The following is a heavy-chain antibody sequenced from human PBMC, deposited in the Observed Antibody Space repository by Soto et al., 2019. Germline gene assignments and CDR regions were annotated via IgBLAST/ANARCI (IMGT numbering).Heavy chain of an antibody. CDR1: GGKIASNRVG. CDR3: ARGAWDVVSGHQFLDF. V-gene: IGHV6-1*01. Sequence: SQTRTDTGDISGGKIASNRVGWNWIRKTPSRGLEWLGRTYYRSKWYNNYAVSVKSRITINPDTSKNQFSLQLNSVTPEDTAVYFFARGAWDVVSGHQFLDFWGKGTTVTGS. D-gene: IGHD1-26*01. J-gene: IGHJ6*03. CDR2: TYYRSKWYN.